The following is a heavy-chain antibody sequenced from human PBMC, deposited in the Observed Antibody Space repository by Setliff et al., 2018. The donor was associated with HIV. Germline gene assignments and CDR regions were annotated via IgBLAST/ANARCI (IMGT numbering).Heavy chain of an antibody. CDR2: IIPIFGTA. J-gene: IGHJ5*02. V-gene: IGHV1-69*13. CDR3: ARDRHWNGNLLCWFDP. Sequence: SVKVSCKASGGTFSSYAISWVRQAPGQGLEWMGGIIPIFGTANYAQKFQDRVTITADESTGTAYMELSSLRSEDTALYYCARDRHWNGNLLCWFDPWGQGTLVTVSS. CDR1: GGTFSSYA. D-gene: IGHD1-1*01.